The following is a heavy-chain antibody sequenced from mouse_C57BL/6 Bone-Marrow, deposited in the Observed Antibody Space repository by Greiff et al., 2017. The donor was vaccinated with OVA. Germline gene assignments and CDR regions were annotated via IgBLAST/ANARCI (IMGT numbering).Heavy chain of an antibody. V-gene: IGHV10-1*01. CDR3: VSLYDHDGFAY. D-gene: IGHD2-4*01. CDR2: IRSKSNNYAT. CDR1: GFSFNTYA. J-gene: IGHJ3*01. Sequence: DVMLVESGGGLVQPKGSLKLSCAASGFSFNTYAMNWVRQAPGKGLEWVARIRSKSNNYATYYADSVKDRFTISRDDSESMLYLQMNNLKTEDTAMYYCVSLYDHDGFAYWGQGTLVTVSA.